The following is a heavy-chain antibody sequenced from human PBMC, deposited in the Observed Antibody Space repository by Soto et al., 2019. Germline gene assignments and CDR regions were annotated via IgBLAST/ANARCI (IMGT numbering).Heavy chain of an antibody. J-gene: IGHJ6*03. Sequence: QVQLVESGGGVVQPGRSLRLSCAASGFTFSSYGMHWVRQAPGKGLEWVAVIWYDGSNKYYADSVKGRFTISRDNSKNTVYLQMNSLRAEDTAVYYCARDSSGYMDVWGKGTTVTVSS. V-gene: IGHV3-33*01. CDR3: ARDSSGYMDV. D-gene: IGHD6-25*01. CDR1: GFTFSSYG. CDR2: IWYDGSNK.